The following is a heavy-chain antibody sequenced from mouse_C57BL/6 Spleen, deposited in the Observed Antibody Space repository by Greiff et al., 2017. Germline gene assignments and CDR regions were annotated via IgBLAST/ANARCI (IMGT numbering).Heavy chain of an antibody. CDR1: GYTFTSYW. D-gene: IGHD2-3*01. CDR2: IDPSDSYT. J-gene: IGHJ4*01. CDR3: ARSADGYYEAMDY. V-gene: IGHV1-69*01. Sequence: QVQLQQPGAELVMPGASVKLSCKASGYTFTSYWMHWVKQRPGQGLEWIGEIDPSDSYTNYNQKFKGKSTLTVDKSSSTAYMQLSSLTSEDSAVYYCARSADGYYEAMDYWGQGTSVTVSS.